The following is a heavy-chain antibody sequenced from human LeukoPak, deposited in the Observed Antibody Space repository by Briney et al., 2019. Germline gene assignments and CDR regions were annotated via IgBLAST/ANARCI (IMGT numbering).Heavy chain of an antibody. D-gene: IGHD2-2*01. CDR2: IYTSGST. Sequence: SETLSLTCTVSGGSISGYYWSWIRQPAGKGLEWIGRIYTSGSTNYNPSLKSRVTISVDTSKNQFSLKLSSVTAADTAVYYCARGDYCSSTSCYSDWFDPWGQGTLVTVSS. CDR3: ARGDYCSSTSCYSDWFDP. V-gene: IGHV4-4*07. CDR1: GGSISGYY. J-gene: IGHJ5*02.